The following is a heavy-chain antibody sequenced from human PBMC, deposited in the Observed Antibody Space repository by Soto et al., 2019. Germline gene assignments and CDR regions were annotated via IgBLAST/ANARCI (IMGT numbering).Heavy chain of an antibody. CDR3: GSDSGASISLPDFDY. Sequence: SETLSLTCTVSGDSISRGGSYWSWLRQHPGKGLEWIGFIYYSGSTYYNPSVKSRAPISVDTSKNLFSLKLSSVTAGATVVYFCGSDSGASISLPDFDYWGQGTLVTVSS. D-gene: IGHD3-10*01. J-gene: IGHJ4*02. CDR1: GDSISRGGSY. V-gene: IGHV4-31*03. CDR2: IYYSGST.